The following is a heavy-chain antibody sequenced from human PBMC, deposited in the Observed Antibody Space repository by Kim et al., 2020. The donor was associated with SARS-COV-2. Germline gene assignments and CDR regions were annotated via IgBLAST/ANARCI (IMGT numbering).Heavy chain of an antibody. V-gene: IGHV3-74*01. CDR3: ARAGGSGSYYPGWFDP. J-gene: IGHJ5*02. CDR1: GFTFNSYW. D-gene: IGHD3-10*01. Sequence: GGSLRLSCAASGFTFNSYWMHWVRQPPGKGLVWVSRINSDGSITNYADSVKGRFTISRDNAKNTLYLQVNSLRAEDTAVYYCARAGGSGSYYPGWFDPWGQGTLVTVSS. CDR2: INSDGSIT.